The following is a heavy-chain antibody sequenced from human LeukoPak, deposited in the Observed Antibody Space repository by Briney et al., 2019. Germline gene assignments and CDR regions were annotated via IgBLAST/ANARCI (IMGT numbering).Heavy chain of an antibody. CDR1: GGSISSSNW. V-gene: IGHV4-4*02. J-gene: IGHJ5*02. D-gene: IGHD3-9*01. CDR2: IYHSGST. Sequence: PSGTLSLTCAVSGGSISSSNWWSWVRQPPGKGLEWIGEIYHSGSTNYNPSLKSRVIILIDTAKNHFSLKLSSVTAADTAVYYCARALLRYFDWLLYYWFDPWGQGTLVTVSS. CDR3: ARALLRYFDWLLYYWFDP.